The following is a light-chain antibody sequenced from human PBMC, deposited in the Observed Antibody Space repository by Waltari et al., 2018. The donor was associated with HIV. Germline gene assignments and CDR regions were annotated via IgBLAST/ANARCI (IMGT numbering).Light chain of an antibody. CDR2: EVT. CDR3: SSYAGSNNSVV. CDR1: SSDVGGSNY. V-gene: IGLV2-8*01. Sequence: QSALTPPPSASGSLVQSVTLSCTATSSDVGGSNYVPWYQQHPGKAPNLLIYEVTTRPSGVPDRFSGSKSGNTASLTFSGLQAEDEADYYCSSYAGSNNSVVFGGGTKLTVL. J-gene: IGLJ2*01.